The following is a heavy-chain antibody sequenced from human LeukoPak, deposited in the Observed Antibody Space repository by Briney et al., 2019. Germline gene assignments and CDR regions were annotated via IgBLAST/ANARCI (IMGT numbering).Heavy chain of an antibody. J-gene: IGHJ4*02. V-gene: IGHV3-7*04. CDR2: IKQDGSEK. CDR3: ARGGDYDILTGYSPFDY. CDR1: GFTFSSYA. Sequence: PGGSLRLSCAASGFTFSSYAMHWVRQAPGKGLEWVANIKQDGSEKYYVDSVKGRFTISRDNAKNSLYLQMNSLRAEDTAVYYCARGGDYDILTGYSPFDYWGQGTLVTVSS. D-gene: IGHD3-9*01.